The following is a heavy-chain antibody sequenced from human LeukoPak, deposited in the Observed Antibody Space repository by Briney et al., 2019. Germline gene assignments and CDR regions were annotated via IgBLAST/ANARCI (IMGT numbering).Heavy chain of an antibody. CDR3: ARGQGIVGAMGVSFLD. CDR2: IYYSGST. CDR1: GGSISSGGYY. Sequence: PSETLSLTCTVSGGSISSGGYYWSWIRQHPGKGLEWIGYIYYSGSTNYNPSLKSRVTISVDTSKNQFSLKLSSVTAADTAVYYCARGQGIVGAMGVSFLDWGQGTLVTVSS. D-gene: IGHD1-26*01. V-gene: IGHV4-61*08. J-gene: IGHJ4*02.